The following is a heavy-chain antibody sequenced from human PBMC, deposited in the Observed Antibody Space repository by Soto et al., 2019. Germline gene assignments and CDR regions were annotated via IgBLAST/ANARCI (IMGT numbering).Heavy chain of an antibody. CDR3: AREGITIFAMDV. V-gene: IGHV3-48*01. Sequence: GGSLRLSCAASGFTFSTYSMNWVRQAPGKGLEWVSYISSSSTIYYADSVKGRFTISRDNAKNSLYLQMNSLRAEDTAVYSCAREGITIFAMDVWGKGTTVTVSS. CDR2: ISSSSTI. CDR1: GFTFSTYS. D-gene: IGHD3-3*01. J-gene: IGHJ6*03.